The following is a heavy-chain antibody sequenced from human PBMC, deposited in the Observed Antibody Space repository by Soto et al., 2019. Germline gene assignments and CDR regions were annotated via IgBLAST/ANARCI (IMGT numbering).Heavy chain of an antibody. V-gene: IGHV3-30*03. Sequence: QVQLVESGGGVVQPGRSLRLSCAASGFAFGAYAMHWVRQAPGKGLEWVAGISKDGSQNDYADSVKGRFIISRDSSQNTVHLQMNSLRVEDTAVYYCARESYTSSPGFDPWGKGTVVTVSS. J-gene: IGHJ3*01. CDR2: ISKDGSQN. CDR1: GFAFGAYA. D-gene: IGHD6-13*01. CDR3: ARESYTSSPGFDP.